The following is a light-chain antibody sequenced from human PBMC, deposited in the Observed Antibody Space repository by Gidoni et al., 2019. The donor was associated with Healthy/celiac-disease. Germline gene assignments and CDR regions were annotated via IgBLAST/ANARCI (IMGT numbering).Light chain of an antibody. CDR2: EVS. CDR1: SSDVGSYNL. Sequence: QSALTQPASVSGSPGQSITIFCTGTSSDVGSYNLVSWYQQHPGKAPKLMIYEVSKRPSGVSNRFSGSKSGNTASPTISGLQAEDEADYYCCSYAGSSTHVVFGGGTKLTVL. J-gene: IGLJ2*01. V-gene: IGLV2-23*02. CDR3: CSYAGSSTHVV.